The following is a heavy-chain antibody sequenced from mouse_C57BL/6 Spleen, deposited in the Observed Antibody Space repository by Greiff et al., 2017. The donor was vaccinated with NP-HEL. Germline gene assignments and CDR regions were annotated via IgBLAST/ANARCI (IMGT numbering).Heavy chain of an antibody. D-gene: IGHD4-1*01. Sequence: EVQLQQSGPELVKPGASVKISCKASGYSFTDYNMNWVKQSNGKSLEWIGVINPNYGTTSYNQKFKGKATLTVDQSSSTAYMQLNSLTSEDSAVYYCARVRIRRELTGYYFDDWGQGTTLTVAS. CDR3: ARVRIRRELTGYYFDD. J-gene: IGHJ2*01. V-gene: IGHV1-39*01. CDR2: INPNYGTT. CDR1: GYSFTDYN.